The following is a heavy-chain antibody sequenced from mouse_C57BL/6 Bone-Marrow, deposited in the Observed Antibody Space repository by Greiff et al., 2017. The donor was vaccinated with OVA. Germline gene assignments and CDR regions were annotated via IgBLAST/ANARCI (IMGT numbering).Heavy chain of an antibody. J-gene: IGHJ1*03. V-gene: IGHV14-4*01. CDR3: TTDYYGYFDV. D-gene: IGHD2-4*01. CDR2: IDPENGDT. CDR1: GFNIKDDY. Sequence: VQLKQSGAELVRAGASVKLSCTASGFNIKDDYMHWVKQRPEQGLEWIGWIDPENGDTEYASKFQGKATITADTSSNTAYLQLSSLTSEDTAVYYCTTDYYGYFDVWGTGTTVTVSS.